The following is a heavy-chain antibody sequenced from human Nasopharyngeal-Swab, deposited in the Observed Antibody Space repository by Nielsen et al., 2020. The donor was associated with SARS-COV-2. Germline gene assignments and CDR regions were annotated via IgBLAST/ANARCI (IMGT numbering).Heavy chain of an antibody. CDR2: IYSFSST. CDR3: ARGIYDSEVPYMDL. V-gene: IGHV3-53*01. CDR1: GFTVSNNY. D-gene: IGHD3-10*01. J-gene: IGHJ6*03. Sequence: GGSLRLSCAASGFTVSNNYMSWVRQAPGKGLEWVSVIYSFSSTYDADSVRGRFTISRDSSKNTLYLQMNSLRVEDTAVYYCARGIYDSEVPYMDLCGKGTTVTVSS.